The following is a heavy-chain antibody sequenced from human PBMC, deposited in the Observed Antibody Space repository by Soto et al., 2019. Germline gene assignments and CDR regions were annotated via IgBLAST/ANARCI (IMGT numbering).Heavy chain of an antibody. CDR3: ARGRDPVTTASYVTYYYGMDV. J-gene: IGHJ6*02. CDR1: GFTFSAYT. V-gene: IGHV3-21*04. D-gene: IGHD4-17*01. CDR2: ISSSSSYI. Sequence: PGESLKISCAASGFTFSAYTMNWVRQAPGRGLEWVSSISSSSSYIYYADSVKGRFTISRDNAKNSLYLQMNSLRAEDTAVYYCARGRDPVTTASYVTYYYGMDVWGQGTTVTVSS.